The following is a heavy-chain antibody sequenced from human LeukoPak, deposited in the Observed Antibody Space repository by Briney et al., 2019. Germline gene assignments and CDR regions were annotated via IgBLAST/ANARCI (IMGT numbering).Heavy chain of an antibody. Sequence: SETLSLTCTVSGGSISSSSYYWGWIRQPPGKGLEWIGSIYYSGSTYYNPSLKSRVTISVDTSKNQFSLKLSSVTAADTAVYYCASVVVAAFDYWGQGTLVTVSS. CDR3: ASVVVAAFDY. CDR1: GGSISSSSYY. V-gene: IGHV4-39*07. J-gene: IGHJ4*02. D-gene: IGHD2-15*01. CDR2: IYYSGST.